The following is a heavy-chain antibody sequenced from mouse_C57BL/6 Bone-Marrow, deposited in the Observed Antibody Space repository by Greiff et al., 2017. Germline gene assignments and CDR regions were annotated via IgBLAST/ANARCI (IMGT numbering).Heavy chain of an antibody. CDR1: GYTFTSYW. V-gene: IGHV1-69*01. D-gene: IGHD2-2*01. Sequence: QVQLQQPGAELVMPGASVKLSCKASGYTFTSYWMHWVKQRPGQGLEWIGEIDPSDSYTNYNQKFKGKSTLTVDKSSSTAYMQLSSLTSEDSAVYYCARRGLLWFSWFAYWGQGTLVTVSA. CDR3: ARRGLLWFSWFAY. J-gene: IGHJ3*01. CDR2: IDPSDSYT.